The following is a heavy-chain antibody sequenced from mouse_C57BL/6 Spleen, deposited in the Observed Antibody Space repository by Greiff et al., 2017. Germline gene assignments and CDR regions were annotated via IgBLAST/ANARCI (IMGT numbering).Heavy chain of an antibody. J-gene: IGHJ2*01. CDR1: GYTFTSYW. CDR3: ARAYGSSYNYFDY. V-gene: IGHV1-55*01. CDR2: IYPGSGST. Sequence: VQLKQPGAELVKPGASVKMSCKASGYTFTSYWITWVKQRPGQGLEWIGDIYPGSGSTNYNEKFKSKATLTVDTSSSTAYMQLSSLTSEDSAVYYCARAYGSSYNYFDYWGQGTTLTVSS. D-gene: IGHD1-1*01.